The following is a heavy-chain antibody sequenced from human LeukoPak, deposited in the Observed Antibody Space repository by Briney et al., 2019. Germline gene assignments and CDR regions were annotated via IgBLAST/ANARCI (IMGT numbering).Heavy chain of an antibody. V-gene: IGHV1-2*02. CDR1: GYTFTGYY. Sequence: ASVKVSCKASGYTFTGYYMHWVRQAPGQGLEWMGWINPNSGGTNYAQKFQGRVTMTRDTPISTAYMELSRLRSDDTAVYYCARTGGLYGDYFDYWGQGTLVTVSS. CDR2: INPNSGGT. CDR3: ARTGGLYGDYFDY. J-gene: IGHJ4*02. D-gene: IGHD4-17*01.